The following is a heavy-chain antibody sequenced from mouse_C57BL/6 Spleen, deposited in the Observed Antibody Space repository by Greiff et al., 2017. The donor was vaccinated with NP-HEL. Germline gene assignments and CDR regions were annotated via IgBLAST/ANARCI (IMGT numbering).Heavy chain of an antibody. CDR2: IDPSDSYT. V-gene: IGHV1-69*01. Sequence: VQLKQPGAELVMPGASVKLSCKASGYTFTSYWMHWVKQRPGQGLEWIGEIDPSDSYTNYNQKFKGKSTLTVDKSSSTAYMQLSSLTSEDSAVYCCARQLRLRSAYWGQGTLVTVSA. D-gene: IGHD3-2*02. J-gene: IGHJ3*01. CDR3: ARQLRLRSAY. CDR1: GYTFTSYW.